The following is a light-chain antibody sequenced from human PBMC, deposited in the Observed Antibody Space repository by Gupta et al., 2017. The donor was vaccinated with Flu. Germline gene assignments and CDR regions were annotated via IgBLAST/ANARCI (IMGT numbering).Light chain of an antibody. J-gene: IGKJ2*01. CDR2: RAS. Sequence: IQMTQSPLSLSAYVGDRVTITCRASQMISTYLNWYQQKPGKAPKLLIYRASSLEIGIPSRFSGSGSGTDFTLTISKLQPEDFGAYYCQQSDSTSLFTFGHGTKVEIK. V-gene: IGKV1-39*01. CDR1: QMISTY. CDR3: QQSDSTSLFT.